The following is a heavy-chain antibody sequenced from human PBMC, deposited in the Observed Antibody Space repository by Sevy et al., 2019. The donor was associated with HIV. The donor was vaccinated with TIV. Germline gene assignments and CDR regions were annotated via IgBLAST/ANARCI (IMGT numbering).Heavy chain of an antibody. V-gene: IGHV3-7*03. Sequence: GGSLRLSCAASGFTFSSYWMSWVRQAPGKGLEWVANIKQDGSEKYYVDSVKGRFTISRDNAKNSLYLQMNSLRAEDTAVYYCARPAERYCSGGSCLREYFQHWGQVTLVTVSS. CDR2: IKQDGSEK. CDR3: ARPAERYCSGGSCLREYFQH. J-gene: IGHJ1*01. D-gene: IGHD2-15*01. CDR1: GFTFSSYW.